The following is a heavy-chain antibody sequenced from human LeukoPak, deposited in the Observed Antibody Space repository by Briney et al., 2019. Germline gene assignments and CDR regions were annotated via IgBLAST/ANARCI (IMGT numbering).Heavy chain of an antibody. CDR1: GYTFTSYY. V-gene: IGHV1-46*01. CDR2: INPSGGST. CDR3: ARDEGVAVAGNYYFDY. Sequence: ASVKVSCKASGYTFTSYYMHWVRQAPGQGLEWMGIINPSGGSTSYAQKFQGRATMTRDMSTSTVYMELSSLRSEDTAVYYCARDEGVAVAGNYYFDYWGQGTLVTVSS. D-gene: IGHD6-19*01. J-gene: IGHJ4*02.